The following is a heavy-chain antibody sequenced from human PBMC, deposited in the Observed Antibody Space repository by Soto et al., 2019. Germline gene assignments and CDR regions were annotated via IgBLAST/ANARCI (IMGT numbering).Heavy chain of an antibody. CDR3: ARTTWELGVRFDY. CDR2: ISGRGGTI. J-gene: IGHJ4*02. CDR1: GFPFSDVY. Sequence: GGTLRLSCAASGFPFSDVYMTWIRRAPGRGLQCLSYISGRGGTIYYADSVKGRFTISRDNAKNSLDLQMDGLRGDDTGVYYCARTTWELGVRFDYWGQGALVTVSS. V-gene: IGHV3-11*01. D-gene: IGHD1-26*01.